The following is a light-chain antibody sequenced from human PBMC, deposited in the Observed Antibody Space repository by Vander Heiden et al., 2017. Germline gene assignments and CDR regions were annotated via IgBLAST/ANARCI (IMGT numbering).Light chain of an antibody. V-gene: IGKV1-33*01. CDR3: LQDDDLPYT. CDR1: QDISNY. Sequence: DIQMTQSPSSLSASVGARVTITCQASQDISNYLNWYQQTPGKAPKLLIYDASNLGTGVPSRFSGSGSGTDFTFTITSLQPEDIATYFCLQDDDLPYTFGQGTKLEIK. CDR2: DAS. J-gene: IGKJ2*01.